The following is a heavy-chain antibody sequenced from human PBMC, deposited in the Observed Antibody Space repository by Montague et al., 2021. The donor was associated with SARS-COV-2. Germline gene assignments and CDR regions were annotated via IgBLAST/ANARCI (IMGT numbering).Heavy chain of an antibody. J-gene: IGHJ4*02. CDR1: GDSVADNSVA. CDR3: VRYSGWFYFDF. Sequence: CAISGDSVADNSVAWSGNRQAPSRVREWLGRTYYTSKWHSDYAPXVRCRRTVNPDASKNEFSLELNYVTPEDTAVYYCVRYSGWFYFDFWGQGTLVTVSS. D-gene: IGHD6-19*01. CDR2: TYYTSKWHS. V-gene: IGHV6-1*01.